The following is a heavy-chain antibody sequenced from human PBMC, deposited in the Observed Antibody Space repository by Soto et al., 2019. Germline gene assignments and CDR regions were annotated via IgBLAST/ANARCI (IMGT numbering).Heavy chain of an antibody. CDR2: ISAYNGNT. V-gene: IGHV1-18*04. Sequence: GASVKVSCKASGYTFTSYGISWVRQAPGQGLEWMGWISAYNGNTNYAQKLQGRVTMTTDTSTSTAYMELRSLRSDDTAVYYCARRNAVSRVVVITTAFDIWGQGTMVTVS. J-gene: IGHJ3*02. CDR3: ARRNAVSRVVVITTAFDI. CDR1: GYTFTSYG. D-gene: IGHD3-22*01.